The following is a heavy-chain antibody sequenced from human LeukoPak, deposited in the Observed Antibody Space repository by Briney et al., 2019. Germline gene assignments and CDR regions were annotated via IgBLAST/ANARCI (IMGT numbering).Heavy chain of an antibody. CDR2: ISAYNGNT. CDR1: GYTFTSYG. D-gene: IGHD6-19*01. CDR3: AAESPGGSGWYDFDY. V-gene: IGHV1-18*01. Sequence: ASVKVSCKASGYTFTSYGISWVRQAPGQGLEWMGWISAYNGNTNYAQKFQERVTITRDMSTSTAYMELSSLRSEDTAVFYCAAESPGGSGWYDFDYWGQGTLVTVSS. J-gene: IGHJ4*02.